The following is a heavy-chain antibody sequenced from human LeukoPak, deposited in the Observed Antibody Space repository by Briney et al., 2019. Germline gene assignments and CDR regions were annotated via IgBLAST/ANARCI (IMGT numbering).Heavy chain of an antibody. CDR3: AVKPGDYGYWYFDI. V-gene: IGHV4-59*01. J-gene: IGHJ2*01. D-gene: IGHD4-17*01. CDR1: GASFSSDY. Sequence: SETLSLTCTVSGASFSSDYWSWIRQPPGKGLEWIGHIYNSGSTTYNPSLKSRITIFVDTSKNQFSLKLSSVPAADTAVYYCAVKPGDYGYWYFDIWGRGTLVTVSS. CDR2: IYNSGST.